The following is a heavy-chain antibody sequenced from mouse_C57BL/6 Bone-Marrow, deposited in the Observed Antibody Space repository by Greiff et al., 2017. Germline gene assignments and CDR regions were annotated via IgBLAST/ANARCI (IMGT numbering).Heavy chain of an antibody. CDR3: ATSGDTSSARWFAY. V-gene: IGHV1-82*01. CDR1: GYAFSSYW. J-gene: IGHJ3*01. Sequence: QVQLQQSGPELVKPGASVKISCKASGYAFSSYWMNWVKQRPGKGLEWIGRIYPGDGDTNYNGKFKGKATLTADKSSSTAYMQLSSRTSGDSTVYLCATSGDTSSARWFAYWGKKTLVTVCA. D-gene: IGHD1-1*01. CDR2: IYPGDGDT.